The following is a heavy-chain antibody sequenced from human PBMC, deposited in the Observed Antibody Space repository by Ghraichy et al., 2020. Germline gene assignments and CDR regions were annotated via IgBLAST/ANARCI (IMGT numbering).Heavy chain of an antibody. D-gene: IGHD1-26*01. CDR3: ARTSIVGATFFDF. CDR2: IHSSGNT. V-gene: IGHV4-4*07. Sequence: SETLSLTCTVSGGSISSYYWSWIRQPAGKGLEWIGRIHSSGNTHYNPSLKSRVTVSVDTSKNQFSLKLSSVTAADTAVYYCARTSIVGATFFDFWGQGTLVTVSS. J-gene: IGHJ4*02. CDR1: GGSISSYY.